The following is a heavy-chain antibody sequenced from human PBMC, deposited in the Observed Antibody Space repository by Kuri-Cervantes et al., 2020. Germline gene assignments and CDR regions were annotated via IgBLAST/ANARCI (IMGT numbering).Heavy chain of an antibody. Sequence: GGSLRLSCAASGFTFSSYAMHWVRQAPGKGLEWVSSISSSSSYTYYADSVKGRFTISRDNAKNSLYLQMNSLRAEDTAVYYCARASGYILRAYGMDVWGQGTTVTVSS. V-gene: IGHV3-21*01. CDR3: ARASGYILRAYGMDV. CDR1: GFTFSSYA. D-gene: IGHD1-1*01. CDR2: ISSSSSYT. J-gene: IGHJ6*02.